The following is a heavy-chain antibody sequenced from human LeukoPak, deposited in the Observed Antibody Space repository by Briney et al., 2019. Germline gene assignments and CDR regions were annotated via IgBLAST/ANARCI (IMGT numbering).Heavy chain of an antibody. Sequence: PGGSLRLSCVVSGFTFSGFTFSNAWMSWVRQAPGKGLEWVGRFKSETDGGATDYAAPVKGRFTISRDVSKTTLFLQMNSLKTEDTAVYYCTADNCASTSCYAHYWGQGTLVTVSS. CDR3: TADNCASTSCYAHY. CDR2: FKSETDGGAT. V-gene: IGHV3-15*01. D-gene: IGHD2-2*01. CDR1: GFTFSNAW. J-gene: IGHJ4*02.